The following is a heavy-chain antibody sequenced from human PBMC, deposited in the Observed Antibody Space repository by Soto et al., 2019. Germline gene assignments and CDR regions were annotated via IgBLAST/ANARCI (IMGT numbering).Heavy chain of an antibody. D-gene: IGHD6-6*01. CDR1: GYSISSGYY. CDR3: ARGIIAARKNFDY. V-gene: IGHV4-38-2*01. CDR2: IYHSGST. J-gene: IGHJ4*02. Sequence: PSETLSLTCAVSGYSISSGYYWGCIRQPPGKGLEWIGSIYHSGSTYYNPSLKSRVTISVDTSKNQFSLKLSSVTAADTAVYYCARGIIAARKNFDYWGQGTLVTVSS.